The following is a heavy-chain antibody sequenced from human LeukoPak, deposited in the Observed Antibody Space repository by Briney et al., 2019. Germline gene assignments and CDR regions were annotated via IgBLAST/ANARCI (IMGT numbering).Heavy chain of an antibody. CDR2: IYHSGST. J-gene: IGHJ4*02. CDR1: GYSISSGYY. Sequence: SETLSLTCAVSGYSISSGYYWGWIRQPPGKGLEWIGNIYHSGSTYKNPSLKSRVTISLDTSKNQFSLKLSSVTAADTAMDYCARLSGAPVRHTIYLFYYWGQGTLVTVSS. V-gene: IGHV4-38-2*01. D-gene: IGHD1-26*01. CDR3: ARLSGAPVRHTIYLFYY.